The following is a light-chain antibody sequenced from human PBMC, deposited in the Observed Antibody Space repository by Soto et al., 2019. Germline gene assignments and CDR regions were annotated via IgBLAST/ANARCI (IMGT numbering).Light chain of an antibody. V-gene: IGKV1-5*03. CDR3: QHYNSYSEA. CDR1: QSISSW. J-gene: IGKJ1*01. CDR2: KAS. Sequence: DIQMTQSPSILSASVGDRFTITCRASQSISSWLAWYQQKPGKAPNLLIYKASHLENGVPSRFSGSGSGTEFTLTISSLQPDDFATYYCQHYNSYSEAFGQGTKVDI.